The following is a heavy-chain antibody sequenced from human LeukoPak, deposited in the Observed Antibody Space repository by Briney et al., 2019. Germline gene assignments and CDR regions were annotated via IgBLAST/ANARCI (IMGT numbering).Heavy chain of an antibody. J-gene: IGHJ6*02. D-gene: IGHD6-13*01. CDR2: INTAGDT. CDR1: GFTFSSYD. CDR3: AREPKAAAGNFYAMDV. V-gene: IGHV3-13*01. Sequence: GGSLRLSCAASGFTFSSYDMHWLRQVTGKGLEWVAAINTAGDTYYAGSEKGRFTISRENAKNSLYLQMNSLRAGDTAVYYCAREPKAAAGNFYAMDVWGQGTTVTVSS.